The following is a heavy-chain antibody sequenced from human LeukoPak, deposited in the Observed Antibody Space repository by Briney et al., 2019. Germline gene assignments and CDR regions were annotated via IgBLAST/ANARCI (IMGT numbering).Heavy chain of an antibody. J-gene: IGHJ6*02. V-gene: IGHV4-39*01. Sequence: SETLSLTRTVSGGSISSSSHYWGWIRQPPGKGPEWIGTIYYSGSTYYNPPLKSRVTISVDTSKNQFSLKLSSVTATDTAVYYCARHDCSSTSCYYYYGMDVWGQGTTVTVSS. CDR3: ARHDCSSTSCYYYYGMDV. CDR2: IYYSGST. CDR1: GGSISSSSHY. D-gene: IGHD2-2*01.